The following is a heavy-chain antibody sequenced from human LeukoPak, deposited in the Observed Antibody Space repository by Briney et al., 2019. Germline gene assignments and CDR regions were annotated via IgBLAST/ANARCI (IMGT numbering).Heavy chain of an antibody. CDR2: ISHTEGT. D-gene: IGHD3-9*01. J-gene: IGHJ4*02. V-gene: IGHV4-34*01. Sequence: PSETLSLTCGVFGVSINDYYWSWIRQSPRKGLGWIGEISHTEGTRYNPSLESRVTMSVGTSENQLSLKLIFVTAAHTAVYYCARIRCGHSGSVCYNHWGLGTLVTVSS. CDR3: ARIRCGHSGSVCYNH. CDR1: GVSINDYY.